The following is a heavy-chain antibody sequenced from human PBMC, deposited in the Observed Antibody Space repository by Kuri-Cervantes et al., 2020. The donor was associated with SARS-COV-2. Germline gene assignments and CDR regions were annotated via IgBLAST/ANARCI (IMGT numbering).Heavy chain of an antibody. Sequence: GSLRLSCAVYGGSFSGYYWSWIRQPPGKGLEWIGEINHSGSTNYNPSLKSRVTMSVDTSKNQFSLKLSSVTAADTAVYYCARDRMWEPNRYYYYYYYMDVWGKGTTVTVSS. CDR3: ARDRMWEPNRYYYYYYYMDV. J-gene: IGHJ6*03. V-gene: IGHV4-34*01. CDR2: INHSGST. CDR1: GGSFSGYY. D-gene: IGHD1-26*01.